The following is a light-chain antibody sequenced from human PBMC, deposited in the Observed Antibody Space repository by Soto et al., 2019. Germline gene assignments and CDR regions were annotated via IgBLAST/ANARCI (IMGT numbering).Light chain of an antibody. V-gene: IGLV1-51*01. J-gene: IGLJ2*01. CDR1: SSNIGSNY. CDR2: DNG. CDR3: GTWDNSPSAV. Sequence: QSVLTQPPSVSAAPGQKVTISCSGSSSNIGSNYVSWYQQLPGTAPKLLIYDNGKRPSGIPDRFSGSQSGTSATLGITGLQTGDEADYYCGTWDNSPSAVFGGGTKLTVL.